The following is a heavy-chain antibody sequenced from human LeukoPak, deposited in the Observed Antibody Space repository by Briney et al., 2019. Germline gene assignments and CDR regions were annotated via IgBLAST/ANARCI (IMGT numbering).Heavy chain of an antibody. V-gene: IGHV3-53*01. D-gene: IGHD3-22*01. J-gene: IGHJ4*02. CDR2: SYRGGRK. Sequence: PGGSLRPSCAASAFTVSSNYMGWVRQAPGEGLEWVSGSYRGGRKKYAECVKGRFTISRNNSKNTLYLQMNSLRAEDTAVYYCATGRYDSSGYYYWGQGTLVTVSS. CDR3: ATGRYDSSGYYY. CDR1: AFTVSSNY.